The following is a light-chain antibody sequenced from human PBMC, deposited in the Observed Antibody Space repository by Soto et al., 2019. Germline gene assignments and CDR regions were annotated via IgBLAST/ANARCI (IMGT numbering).Light chain of an antibody. V-gene: IGLV2-14*03. CDR2: DVS. J-gene: IGLJ1*01. CDR1: SSDVGDYDF. CDR3: SSYTSSSTFYV. Sequence: QSALTQPASVSGSPGQSITISCTGTSSDVGDYDFVSWYQQHPGKAPKVIIYDVSNRPSGVSNRFSGSKSGNTASLTISGLQAEDEAEYSCSSYTSSSTFYVFGTGTQLTVL.